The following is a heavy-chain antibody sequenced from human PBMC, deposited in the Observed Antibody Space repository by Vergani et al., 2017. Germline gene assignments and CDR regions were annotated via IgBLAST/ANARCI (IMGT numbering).Heavy chain of an antibody. V-gene: IGHV3-7*01. CDR3: ARDISPGYCSSTSCQRWFDP. D-gene: IGHD2-2*01. Sequence: EVQLVESGGGLVQPGGSLRLSCAASGFTFSSYWMSWVRQAPGKGLEWVANIKQDGSDKYYVDSVKGRFTISRDNAKNSLYLQMNSLRAEDTAVYYCARDISPGYCSSTSCQRWFDPWGQGTLVTVSS. CDR1: GFTFSSYW. CDR2: IKQDGSDK. J-gene: IGHJ5*02.